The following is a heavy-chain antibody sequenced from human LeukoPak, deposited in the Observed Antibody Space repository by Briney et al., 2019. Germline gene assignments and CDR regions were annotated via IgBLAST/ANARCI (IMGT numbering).Heavy chain of an antibody. V-gene: IGHV4-61*02. D-gene: IGHD3-22*01. CDR1: GDSISSGDCY. Sequence: PSETLSLTCTVSGDSISSGDCYWSWIRQPAGNGLEWIGRISSSGSTNYNPSLKSRVTISVDTSKNQFSLKLSSVTAADTAVYFCARGPYSYDSSGAFDIWGQGTMVTVSS. J-gene: IGHJ3*02. CDR3: ARGPYSYDSSGAFDI. CDR2: ISSSGST.